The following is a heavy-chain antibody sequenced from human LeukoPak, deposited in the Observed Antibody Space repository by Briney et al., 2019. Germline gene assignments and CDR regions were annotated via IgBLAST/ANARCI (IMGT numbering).Heavy chain of an antibody. D-gene: IGHD4-17*01. V-gene: IGHV3-30*02. CDR2: IRYDGSNK. CDR3: AKKFGQRVTTRGGPYFDS. Sequence: GGSLRLSCAASEFTFSRYGMHWVRQAPGKGLEWVAFIRYDGSNKYYADSVKGRFTISRDNSKNTLYLQMNSLRAEDTAVYYWAKKFGQRVTTRGGPYFDSGGRGAWVTVSS. J-gene: IGHJ4*02. CDR1: EFTFSRYG.